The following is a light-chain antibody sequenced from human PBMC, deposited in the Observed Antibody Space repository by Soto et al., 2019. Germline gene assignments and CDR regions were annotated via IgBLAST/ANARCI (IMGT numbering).Light chain of an antibody. V-gene: IGLV1-40*01. CDR2: GNN. J-gene: IGLJ3*02. CDR1: NSNIGAGYD. CDR3: QSQDGSLSVSV. Sequence: QSVLTQPPSVSGAPGQRVTISCTGSNSNIGAGYDVHWYQQLPRIAPKLLIYGNNIRPSGVPDRFSGSKFATSAYLTISGLQAEDEAEYYCQSQDGSLSVSVFGGVTKLTVL.